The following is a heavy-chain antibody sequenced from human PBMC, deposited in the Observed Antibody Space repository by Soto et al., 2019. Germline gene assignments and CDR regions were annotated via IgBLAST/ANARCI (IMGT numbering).Heavy chain of an antibody. CDR1: RFTFSAYE. Sequence: GGSLRLSCAASRFTFSAYEMHWFRQAPGKGLGWVSYISTSGSTVCYADSVKGRFTVSRDNTRNSLYLQMDSLRDEDTALYYCVRYCGTTLCNGVATRTFDYWGQGTLVTVSS. CDR3: VRYCGTTLCNGVATRTFDY. CDR2: ISTSGSTV. J-gene: IGHJ4*02. D-gene: IGHD5-12*01. V-gene: IGHV3-48*03.